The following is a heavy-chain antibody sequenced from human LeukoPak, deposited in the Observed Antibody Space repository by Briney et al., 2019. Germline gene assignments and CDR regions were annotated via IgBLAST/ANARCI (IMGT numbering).Heavy chain of an antibody. J-gene: IGHJ4*02. CDR1: GYTFTGYY. CDR2: INPNSGGT. Sequence: ASVKVSCKASGYTFTGYYMHWVRQAPGQGLEWMGRINPNSGGTNYAQKFQGRVTMTTDTSTSTAYMELRSLRSDDTAVYYCARDCSSTSCLFDYWGQGTLVADSS. CDR3: ARDCSSTSCLFDY. D-gene: IGHD2-2*01. V-gene: IGHV1-2*06.